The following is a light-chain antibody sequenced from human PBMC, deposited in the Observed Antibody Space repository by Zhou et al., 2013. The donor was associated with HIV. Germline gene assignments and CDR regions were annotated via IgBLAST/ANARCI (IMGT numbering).Light chain of an antibody. Sequence: AIRITQSPSSLSASTGDRVTLTCRASQVISTYLAWYQQKPGRAPNLLIYGASTLQTGVPSRFSASGSGTDFTLTISSLQPEDFATYYCQQANSFPHTFGGGTEGRRSN. V-gene: IGKV1-8*01. CDR1: QVISTY. J-gene: IGKJ4*01. CDR2: GAS. CDR3: QQANSFPHT.